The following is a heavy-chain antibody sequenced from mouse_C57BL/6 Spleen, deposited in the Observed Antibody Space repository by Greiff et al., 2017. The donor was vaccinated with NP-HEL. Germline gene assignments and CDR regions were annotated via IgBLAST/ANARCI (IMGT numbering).Heavy chain of an antibody. V-gene: IGHV1-80*01. J-gene: IGHJ4*01. CDR3: ASWGNFYAMDY. CDR1: GYAFSSYW. Sequence: QVQLKQSGAELVKPGASVKISCKASGYAFSSYWMSWVKQRPGKGLEWIGQIYPGDGDTNYNGKFKGKATLTADKSSSTAYMQLSSLTSEDSAVYFCASWGNFYAMDYWGQGTSVTVSS. D-gene: IGHD2-1*01. CDR2: IYPGDGDT.